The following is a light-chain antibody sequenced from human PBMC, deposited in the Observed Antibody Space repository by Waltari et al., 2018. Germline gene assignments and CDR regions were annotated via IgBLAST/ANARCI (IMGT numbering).Light chain of an antibody. Sequence: QSALTQPASVSGSPGQSVTIFCAGTSNDVGGYNSVSWYQEHPGQAPRVIIYDVSDQPSGVSDRFSASTSGNTASLTISGLQAEDEADYYCSSQSSNDVVLFGGGTKLTVL. J-gene: IGLJ2*01. CDR3: SSQSSNDVVL. CDR1: SNDVGGYNS. CDR2: DVS. V-gene: IGLV2-14*01.